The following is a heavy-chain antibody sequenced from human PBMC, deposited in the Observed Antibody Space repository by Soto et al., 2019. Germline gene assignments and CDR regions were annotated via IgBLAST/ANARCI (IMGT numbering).Heavy chain of an antibody. CDR3: ARHRARNWFDP. Sequence: SETLSLTCSASGGSITSSSHFWGWVRQPPGKGLEWIGSIYYSGSTYYNPSLKSRVTISVDTSKNQFSLKLSSVTAADTAVFYCARHRARNWFDPWGQGTLGTVSS. V-gene: IGHV4-39*01. D-gene: IGHD6-6*01. CDR2: IYYSGST. CDR1: GGSITSSSHF. J-gene: IGHJ5*02.